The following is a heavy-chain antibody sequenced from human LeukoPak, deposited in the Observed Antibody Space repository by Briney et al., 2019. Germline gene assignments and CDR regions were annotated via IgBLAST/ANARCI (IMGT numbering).Heavy chain of an antibody. J-gene: IGHJ4*02. V-gene: IGHV3-74*01. D-gene: IGHD3-22*01. CDR3: ARVTTSLHYYDSSGSPDY. CDR1: GFTFSSYW. Sequence: GGSLRLSCAASGFTFSSYWMHWVRQAPGKGLVWVSRINSDGSSTSYADSVKGRFTISRDNAKNSLYLQMNSLRAEDTALYYCARVTTSLHYYDSSGSPDYWGQGTLVTVSS. CDR2: INSDGSST.